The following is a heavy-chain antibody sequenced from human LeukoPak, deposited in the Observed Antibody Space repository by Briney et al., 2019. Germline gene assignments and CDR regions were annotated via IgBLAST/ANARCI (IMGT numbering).Heavy chain of an antibody. CDR3: ARDGVAGGFGY. CDR1: GGSIGSYY. D-gene: IGHD6-19*01. CDR2: IHYSGST. V-gene: IGHV4-59*01. J-gene: IGHJ4*02. Sequence: SETLSLTCTVSGGSIGSYYWNWIRQAPGKGLEWIGYIHYSGSTNHNSSLKSRVTISVDTSKNQYSLKLSSVTAADTAVYYCARDGVAGGFGYWGQGTLVTVSS.